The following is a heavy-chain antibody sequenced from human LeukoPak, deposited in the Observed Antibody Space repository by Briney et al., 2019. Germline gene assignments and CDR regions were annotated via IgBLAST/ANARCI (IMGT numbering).Heavy chain of an antibody. CDR1: GFTVSSNY. D-gene: IGHD2-15*01. Sequence: GGSLRLSCAASGFTVSSNYMSWVRQAPGKGLERVSVIYSGGSTYYADSVKGRFTISRDNSKNTLYLQMNSLRAEDTAVYYCARRGGYCSGGSCYGIMSYWGQGTLVTVSS. J-gene: IGHJ4*02. CDR2: IYSGGST. CDR3: ARRGGYCSGGSCYGIMSY. V-gene: IGHV3-66*02.